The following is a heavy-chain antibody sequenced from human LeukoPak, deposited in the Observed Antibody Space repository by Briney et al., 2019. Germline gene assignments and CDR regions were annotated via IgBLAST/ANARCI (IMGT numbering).Heavy chain of an antibody. D-gene: IGHD6-13*01. Sequence: SETLSLTCTVSGGSISSSSYYWGWIRQPPGKGLEWIGSIYYRGSTYYNPSLKSRVTISVDTSKNQFSLKLSSVTAADTAVYYCARVSFGSSSYYYYYYGMDVWGQGTTVTVSS. J-gene: IGHJ6*02. V-gene: IGHV4-39*07. CDR1: GGSISSSSYY. CDR2: IYYRGST. CDR3: ARVSFGSSSYYYYYYGMDV.